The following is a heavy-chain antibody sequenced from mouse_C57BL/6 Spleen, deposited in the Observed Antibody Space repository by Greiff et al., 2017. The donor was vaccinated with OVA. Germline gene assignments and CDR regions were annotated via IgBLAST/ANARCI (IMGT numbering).Heavy chain of an antibody. J-gene: IGHJ2*01. Sequence: EVKLMESGGGLVQPGGSMKLSCVASGFTFSNYWMNWVRQSPEKGLEWVAQIRLKSDNYATHYAESVKGRFTISRDDSKSSVYLQMNNLRAEDTGIYYCTGGSTVYYFDYWGQGTTLTVSS. CDR1: GFTFSNYW. CDR2: IRLKSDNYAT. D-gene: IGHD1-1*01. CDR3: TGGSTVYYFDY. V-gene: IGHV6-3*01.